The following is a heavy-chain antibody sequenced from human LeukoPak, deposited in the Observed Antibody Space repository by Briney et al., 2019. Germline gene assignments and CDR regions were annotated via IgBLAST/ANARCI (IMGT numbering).Heavy chain of an antibody. D-gene: IGHD3-10*01. CDR1: GFTVSSNY. CDR2: IYSGGST. V-gene: IGHV3-53*01. CDR3: ARALGYGSGSYRTQDY. Sequence: GSLRLSCAASGFTVSSNYMSWVRQAPGKGLEWVSVIYSGGSTYYADSVKGRFTISRDNSKNTLYLQMNSLRAEDTAVYYCARALGYGSGSYRTQDYWGQGTLVTVSS. J-gene: IGHJ4*02.